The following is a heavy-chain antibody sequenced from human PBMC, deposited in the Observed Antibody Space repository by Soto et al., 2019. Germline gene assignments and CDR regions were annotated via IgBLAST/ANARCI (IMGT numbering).Heavy chain of an antibody. J-gene: IGHJ4*02. V-gene: IGHV4-30-4*01. CDR2: SYYSGGS. Sequence: QVQLQESGPGLVKASQTLSLTCTLSGASVSSAEHYWSWIRQPPGKGLEWIGYSYYSGGSYYNASLQRRASISVDTSQNQFSLRLTSVTAADAAVYYCARLSGYDPAGAADKWGPGILVSVSS. CDR3: ARLSGYDPAGAADK. CDR1: GASVSSAEHY. D-gene: IGHD5-12*01.